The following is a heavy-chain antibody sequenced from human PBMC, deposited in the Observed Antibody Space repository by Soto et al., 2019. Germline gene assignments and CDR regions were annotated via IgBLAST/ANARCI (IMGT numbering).Heavy chain of an antibody. D-gene: IGHD2-8*01. J-gene: IGHJ4*02. CDR1: GFTFSSYA. V-gene: IGHV3-48*01. Sequence: PGGSLRLSCAVSGFTFSSYAMSWVRQAPGKGLEWVSYISSSSGTIYYADSVKGRFTISRDNAKNSLYLQMNSLRAEDTAVYYCARGYCTNGVCPDAFDYWGQGTLVTVSS. CDR3: ARGYCTNGVCPDAFDY. CDR2: ISSSSGTI.